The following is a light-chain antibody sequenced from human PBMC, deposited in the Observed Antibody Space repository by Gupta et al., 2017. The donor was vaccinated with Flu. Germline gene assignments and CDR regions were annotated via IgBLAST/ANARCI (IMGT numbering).Light chain of an antibody. Sequence: SLGERATINCKSSQSVLYSSKNKNYLAWYQQKPGQPPKLLIYWASTRESGVPDRFSGSGSGTDFTLSISSLQAEDVAVYYCQQYDSPPPTFGGGTRVEIK. CDR3: QQYDSPPPT. CDR1: QSVLYSSKNKNY. CDR2: WAS. V-gene: IGKV4-1*01. J-gene: IGKJ4*02.